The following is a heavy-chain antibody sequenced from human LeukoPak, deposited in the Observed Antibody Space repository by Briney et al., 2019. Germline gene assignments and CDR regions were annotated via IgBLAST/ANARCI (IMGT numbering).Heavy chain of an antibody. CDR3: ARLNYYGSGSYYNAGLDY. CDR1: GGSISSYY. V-gene: IGHV4-4*07. D-gene: IGHD3-10*01. J-gene: IGHJ4*02. Sequence: SETLSLTCTVSGGSISSYYWSWIRQPAGKGLEWIGRIYTSGSTYYNPSLKSRVTISLDTSKNQFSLKLSSVTAADTAVYYCARLNYYGSGSYYNAGLDYWGQGTLVTVSS. CDR2: IYTSGST.